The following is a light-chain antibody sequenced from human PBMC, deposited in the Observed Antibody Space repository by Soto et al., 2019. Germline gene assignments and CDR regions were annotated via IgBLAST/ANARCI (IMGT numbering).Light chain of an antibody. Sequence: EIVMTQSPATLSVSPGERATLSCRASQSVSGTLAWYRQKPGQAPRLLIYGASTRATGIPARFSGSGSGTDFTLTISSLQSEDFAVYYCQQYNNWPPTFGQGTRLEIK. CDR3: QQYNNWPPT. CDR1: QSVSGT. V-gene: IGKV3-15*01. J-gene: IGKJ5*01. CDR2: GAS.